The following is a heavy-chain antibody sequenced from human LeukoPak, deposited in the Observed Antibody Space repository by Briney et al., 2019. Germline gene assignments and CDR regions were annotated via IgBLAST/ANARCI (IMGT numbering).Heavy chain of an antibody. Sequence: GGSLRLSCAASGFTFSSYSMNWVRQAPGKGLEWVSSISSSSSYIYYADSVKGRFTISRDNAKNSLYLQMSSLRAEDTAVYYCARGDELGYYYMDVWGKGTTVTVSS. CDR1: GFTFSSYS. V-gene: IGHV3-21*01. CDR2: ISSSSSYI. J-gene: IGHJ6*03. CDR3: ARGDELGYYYMDV. D-gene: IGHD3-3*02.